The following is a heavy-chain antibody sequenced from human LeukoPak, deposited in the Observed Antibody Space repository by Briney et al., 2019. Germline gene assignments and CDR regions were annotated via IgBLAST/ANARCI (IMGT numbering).Heavy chain of an antibody. CDR2: ISYDGSNK. CDR1: GFTFSSYT. CDR3: ARTWNWFDD. J-gene: IGHJ5*02. V-gene: IGHV3-30-3*01. Sequence: PGRSLRLSCAASGFTFSSYTMHWVRQAPGKGLEWVAVISYDGSNKYYADSVKGRFTISRDTSKRTMYLQMNSLRAEDTAVYYCARTWNWFDDWGQGTLVTVSS.